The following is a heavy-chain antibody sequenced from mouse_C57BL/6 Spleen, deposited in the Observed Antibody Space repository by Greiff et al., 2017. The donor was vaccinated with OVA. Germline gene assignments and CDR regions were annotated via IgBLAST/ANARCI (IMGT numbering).Heavy chain of an antibody. CDR3: ARGAYYSNLDY. V-gene: IGHV1-26*01. Sequence: VQLQQSGPELVKPGASVKISCKASGYTFTDYYMNWVKQSHGKSLEWIGDINPNNGGTSYNQKFKGKATLTVDKSSSTAYMELRSLTSEDSAVYYCARGAYYSNLDYWGQGTTLTVSS. CDR1: GYTFTDYY. J-gene: IGHJ2*01. D-gene: IGHD2-5*01. CDR2: INPNNGGT.